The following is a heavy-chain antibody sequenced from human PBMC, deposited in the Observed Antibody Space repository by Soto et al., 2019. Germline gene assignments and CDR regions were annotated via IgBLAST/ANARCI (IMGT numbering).Heavy chain of an antibody. J-gene: IGHJ2*01. CDR3: ETPPDYGAGSARRYGYFDL. CDR2: ISYDGNNK. D-gene: IGHD3-10*01. Sequence: PGGSLRLSCAASGITFVTYAMHWVRRAPGKGLEWVAVISYDGNNKYYADSVQSRFTISRDNSKNTLYLQMNSLRAKDTAVYYCETPPDYGAGSARRYGYFDLWGGGTLVTDSS. CDR1: GITFVTYA. V-gene: IGHV3-30-3*01.